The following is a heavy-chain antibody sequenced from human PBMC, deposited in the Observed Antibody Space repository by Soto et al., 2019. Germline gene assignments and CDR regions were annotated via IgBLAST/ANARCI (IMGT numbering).Heavy chain of an antibody. CDR2: ISSSSSYI. D-gene: IGHD3-22*01. V-gene: IGHV3-21*01. Sequence: EVQLVESGGGLVKPGGSLRLSCAASGFTFSSYSMNWVRQAPGKGLEWVSSISSSSSYIYYADSVKGRFTISRDNAKNSLCLQMNSLRAEDTAVYYCASQRGRTSGYYPFDYWGQGTLVTVSS. J-gene: IGHJ4*02. CDR1: GFTFSSYS. CDR3: ASQRGRTSGYYPFDY.